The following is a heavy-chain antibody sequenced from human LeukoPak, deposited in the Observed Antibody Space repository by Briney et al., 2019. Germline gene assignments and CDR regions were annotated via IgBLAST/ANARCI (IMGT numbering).Heavy chain of an antibody. J-gene: IGHJ4*02. V-gene: IGHV3-7*01. Sequence: GGSLRLSCAASGFAFSSYWMSWVRQAPGKGLEGVANIKQDGSEKYYVDSVKGRFTISRDNAKNSLYLQMNSLRAEDTAVYYCARELVEYYFDYWGQGTLVTVSS. CDR3: ARELVEYYFDY. CDR2: IKQDGSEK. D-gene: IGHD6-13*01. CDR1: GFAFSSYW.